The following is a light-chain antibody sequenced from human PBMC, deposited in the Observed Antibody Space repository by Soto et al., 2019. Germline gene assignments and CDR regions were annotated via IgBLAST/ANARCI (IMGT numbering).Light chain of an antibody. Sequence: QSALPRPASVSGSPGQSITISCTGTSNDVGIYKLVSWYQQFPGKAPKLMIYEDSRRPSGVSDRFSGSKSVNTASLTISGLQAEDEADYYCCSYAGSNTDVFGSGTKLTVL. CDR1: SNDVGIYKL. V-gene: IGLV2-23*01. CDR3: CSYAGSNTDV. J-gene: IGLJ1*01. CDR2: EDS.